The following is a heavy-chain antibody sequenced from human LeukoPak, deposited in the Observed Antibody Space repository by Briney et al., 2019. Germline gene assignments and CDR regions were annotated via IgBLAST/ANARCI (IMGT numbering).Heavy chain of an antibody. J-gene: IGHJ4*02. CDR1: GDSVNSGSYY. D-gene: IGHD1-26*01. CDR3: ARAAYSGSYHSDY. V-gene: IGHV4-61*01. Sequence: PSETLSLTCTVSGDSVNSGSYYWNWIRQPPGKGLEWIGYIYYSGSTNYNPSLKSRVTISVDTSKNQFSLKLSSVTAADTAVYYCARAAYSGSYHSDYWGQGTLVTVSS. CDR2: IYYSGST.